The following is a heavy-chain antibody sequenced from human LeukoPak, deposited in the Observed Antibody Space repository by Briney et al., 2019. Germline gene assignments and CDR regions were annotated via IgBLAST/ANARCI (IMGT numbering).Heavy chain of an antibody. D-gene: IGHD2-15*01. J-gene: IGHJ4*02. V-gene: IGHV1-18*01. CDR1: GYTFSSYG. Sequence: ASVKVSWKPSGYTFSSYGVTWVRQAPGQGLEWMGWITAYNGNTNYAQKLQGRATMTTDTSTSTAYMELRSLRSDDTAVYYCARDSDCSGGSCHFDYWGQGTLVTVSS. CDR3: ARDSDCSGGSCHFDY. CDR2: ITAYNGNT.